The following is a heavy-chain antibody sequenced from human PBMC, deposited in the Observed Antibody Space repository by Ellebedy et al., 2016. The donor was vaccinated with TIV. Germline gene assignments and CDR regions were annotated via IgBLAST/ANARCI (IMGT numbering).Heavy chain of an antibody. J-gene: IGHJ4*02. D-gene: IGHD5-12*01. Sequence: GESLKISXSASGFTFNDYALFWVRQAPGKGLEYVSAITGHGSSTHYADSVKGRFTISRDNSKNTLFLQMNSLRAEDTAVYICAREEASRAVATLDYWGQGALVTVSP. V-gene: IGHV3-64*04. CDR1: GFTFNDYA. CDR3: AREEASRAVATLDY. CDR2: ITGHGSST.